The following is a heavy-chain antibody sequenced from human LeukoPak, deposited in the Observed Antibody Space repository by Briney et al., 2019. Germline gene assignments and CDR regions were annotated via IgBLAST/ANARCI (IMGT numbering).Heavy chain of an antibody. CDR3: TRRLWFGELLGYYYGMDV. CDR1: GFTFSGSA. Sequence: GGSLRLSCAASGFTFSGSAMHWVRQASGRGLEWVGRIRSKANSYATAYAASVKGRFTISRDDSKNTAYLQMNSLKTEDTAVYYCTRRLWFGELLGYYYGMDVWGQGTTVTVSS. V-gene: IGHV3-73*01. D-gene: IGHD3-10*01. J-gene: IGHJ6*02. CDR2: IRSKANSYAT.